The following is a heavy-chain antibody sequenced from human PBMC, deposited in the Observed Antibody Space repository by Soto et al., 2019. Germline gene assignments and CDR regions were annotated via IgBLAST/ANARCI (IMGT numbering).Heavy chain of an antibody. V-gene: IGHV3-23*01. Sequence: PGGSLRLSCEASGFTFSSYGMTWIRQAPGKGLELVSAISGSGGSTFYADSLGGRFTITRDNSKNTVYLQMKNLRAGDTAMYYWAKTSSASGGESPGHWGQGTQVTVSS. CDR3: AKTSSASGGESPGH. J-gene: IGHJ4*02. CDR1: GFTFSSYG. D-gene: IGHD2-21*01. CDR2: ISGSGGST.